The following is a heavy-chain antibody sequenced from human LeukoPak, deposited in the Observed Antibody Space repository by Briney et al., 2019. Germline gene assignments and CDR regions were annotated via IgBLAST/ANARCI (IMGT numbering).Heavy chain of an antibody. J-gene: IGHJ5*02. Sequence: SETLSLTCAVSGYSISSRYYWGWLRQLPGKGLEWIGRIYHSGSTYYHQPLKSRVTLSVDTSKNQFSLKLSSMTAADTAVYYCARQTGQYYYDSSGYYYPWGQGTLVTVSS. V-gene: IGHV4-38-2*01. CDR3: ARQTGQYYYDSSGYYYP. CDR2: IYHSGST. CDR1: GYSISSRYY. D-gene: IGHD3-22*01.